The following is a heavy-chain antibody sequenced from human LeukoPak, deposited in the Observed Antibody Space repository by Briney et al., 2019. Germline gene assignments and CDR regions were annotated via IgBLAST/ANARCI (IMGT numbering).Heavy chain of an antibody. D-gene: IGHD5-12*01. V-gene: IGHV4-31*03. CDR1: GGSISSGGYY. CDR2: IYYSGST. CDR3: ARDGGYSGYAWFDP. J-gene: IGHJ5*02. Sequence: SQTLSLTCTVSGGSISSGGYYWSWIRQHPGKGLEWIGYIYYSGSTYYNPSLKSRVSISADTSKNQFSLKLSSVTAADTAVYYCARDGGYSGYAWFDPWGQGTLVTVSS.